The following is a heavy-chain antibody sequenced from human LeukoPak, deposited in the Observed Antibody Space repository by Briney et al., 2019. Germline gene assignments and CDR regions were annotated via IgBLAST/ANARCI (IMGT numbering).Heavy chain of an antibody. D-gene: IGHD1-26*01. CDR3: ARVGGSIIYGMDV. CDR2: IYYSGST. Sequence: SETLSLTCTVSGGSISSSSYYWGWIRQPPGKGLEWIGTIYYSGSTYYNPSLKSRVTISVDTSKNQFSLKLSSVTAADTAVYYCARVGGSIIYGMDVWGQGTTVTVSS. J-gene: IGHJ6*02. V-gene: IGHV4-39*07. CDR1: GGSISSSSYY.